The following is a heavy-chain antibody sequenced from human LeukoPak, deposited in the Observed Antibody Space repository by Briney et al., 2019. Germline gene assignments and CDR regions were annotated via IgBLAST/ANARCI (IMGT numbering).Heavy chain of an antibody. Sequence: GGSLRLSCAASGFTFDDYAMHWVRQAPGKGLEWVSGISWNSGNIVYADSVKGRFTISRDNAKNSLYLQMNSLRAEDMALYYCAKGSEVLLWFGVYFDYWGQGTLVTVSS. D-gene: IGHD3-10*01. V-gene: IGHV3-9*03. CDR2: ISWNSGNI. CDR3: AKGSEVLLWFGVYFDY. CDR1: GFTFDDYA. J-gene: IGHJ4*02.